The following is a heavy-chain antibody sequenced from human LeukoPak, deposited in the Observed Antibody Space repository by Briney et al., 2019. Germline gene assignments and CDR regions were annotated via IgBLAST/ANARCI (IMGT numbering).Heavy chain of an antibody. J-gene: IGHJ4*02. Sequence: GGSLRLSCGVSGFAFSDYGMHWVRQAPGKGLEWVAFIRYDGSNTYYADSVKGRFTISRDNSKNTLYLQMNSLRAGDTAVYYWAGSAYYRDFDYWGQGTLVTVSS. CDR1: GFAFSDYG. CDR3: AGSAYYRDFDY. CDR2: IRYDGSNT. V-gene: IGHV3-30*02. D-gene: IGHD3-22*01.